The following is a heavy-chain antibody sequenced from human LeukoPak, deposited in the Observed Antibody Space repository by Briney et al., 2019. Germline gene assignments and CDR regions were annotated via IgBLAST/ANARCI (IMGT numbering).Heavy chain of an antibody. CDR1: GGSISSGGYS. Sequence: SETLSLTCAVSGGSISSGGYSWSWIRQPPGKGLEWIGEINHSGSTNYNPSLKSRVTISVDTSKNQFSLKLSSVTAADTAVYYCARSQGASDYWGQGTLVTVSS. J-gene: IGHJ4*02. CDR3: ARSQGASDY. D-gene: IGHD3-16*01. CDR2: INHSGST. V-gene: IGHV4-34*01.